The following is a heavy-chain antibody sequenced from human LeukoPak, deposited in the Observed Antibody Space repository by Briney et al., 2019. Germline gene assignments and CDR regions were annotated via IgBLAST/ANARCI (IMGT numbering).Heavy chain of an antibody. D-gene: IGHD3-10*01. J-gene: IGHJ3*02. Sequence: GGSLRLSCAASGFTFSSYAIGSGRHAPGKGLEWVSAISGSGGSTSYADSVRGRFTISRDNSKTTLYLQMNSLRAEDTAVYYCVRWGPDRASDIWGQGTMVIVSS. CDR3: VRWGPDRASDI. CDR1: GFTFSSYA. V-gene: IGHV3-23*01. CDR2: ISGSGGST.